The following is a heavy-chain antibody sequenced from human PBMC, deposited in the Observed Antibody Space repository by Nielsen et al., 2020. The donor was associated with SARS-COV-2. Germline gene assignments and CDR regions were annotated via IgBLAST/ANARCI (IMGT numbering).Heavy chain of an antibody. V-gene: IGHV4-39*01. CDR3: ARLNRRILEPLALASLRFDS. J-gene: IGHJ4*02. Sequence: SETLSLTCTVSGDSMSSSDYYWAFLRQPPGKGLEWIGSICYSGITYYNPSLKSRVTMSVDTSKNQFSLRLNSVTAADTAVYYCARLNRRILEPLALASLRFDSWGPGRLVTVSS. D-gene: IGHD3-3*02. CDR2: ICYSGIT. CDR1: GDSMSSSDYY.